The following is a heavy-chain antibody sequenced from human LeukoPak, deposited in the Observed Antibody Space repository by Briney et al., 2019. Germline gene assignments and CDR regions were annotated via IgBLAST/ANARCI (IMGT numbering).Heavy chain of an antibody. CDR2: ISLAGQT. CDR3: SRESGPFCSFGY. J-gene: IGHJ4*02. CDR1: GGAISGTNW. V-gene: IGHV4-4*02. Sequence: SRTRSPTGGVSGGAISGTNWGSWVRQPPEQGLGWVWEISLAGQTNFNPSLNDRSTTSPDKPTEQPYRHRPSVTAADTATYFCSRESGPFCSFGYWGQGTLVIVSS. D-gene: IGHD1-26*01.